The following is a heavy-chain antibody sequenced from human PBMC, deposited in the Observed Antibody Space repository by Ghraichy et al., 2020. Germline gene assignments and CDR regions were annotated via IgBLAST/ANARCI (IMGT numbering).Heavy chain of an antibody. V-gene: IGHV4-39*02. D-gene: IGHD6-13*01. CDR2: IYYSGST. Sequence: SETLSLTCTVSGGSISSPSCYWDWIRQPPGKGLEWIGSIYYSGSTYYNPSLKSRLTISVDMSKNHFSLRLNSVTAADTAVYYCARRGYIAAAGYYFDYWGQGTLVIVSS. J-gene: IGHJ4*02. CDR3: ARRGYIAAAGYYFDY. CDR1: GGSISSPSCY.